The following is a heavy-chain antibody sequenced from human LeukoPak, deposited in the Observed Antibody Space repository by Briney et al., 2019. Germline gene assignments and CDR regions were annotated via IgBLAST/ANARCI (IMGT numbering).Heavy chain of an antibody. CDR1: GGSISSYY. Sequence: SETLSLTCTVSGGSISSYYWSWIRQPPGKGLEWIGEINHSGSTNYNPSLKSRVTISVDTSKNQFSLKLSSVTAADTAVYYCARSSRLGPQLDWGRGTLVTVSS. CDR2: INHSGST. V-gene: IGHV4-34*01. J-gene: IGHJ4*02. D-gene: IGHD1-1*01. CDR3: ARSSRLGPQLD.